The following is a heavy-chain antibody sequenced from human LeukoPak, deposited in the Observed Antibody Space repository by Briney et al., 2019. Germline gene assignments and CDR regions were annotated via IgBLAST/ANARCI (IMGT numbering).Heavy chain of an antibody. J-gene: IGHJ5*02. D-gene: IGHD1-26*01. Sequence: GGSLRLSCAASGFSFSNYAMTWVRQAPGKGLEWVSSITESGGYTYYADPVKGRFTISRDNSKNTLILQMNSLRVEDTAVYYCAKDFSGSWQFDPWGQGTLVTVSS. CDR1: GFSFSNYA. CDR3: AKDFSGSWQFDP. V-gene: IGHV3-23*01. CDR2: ITESGGYT.